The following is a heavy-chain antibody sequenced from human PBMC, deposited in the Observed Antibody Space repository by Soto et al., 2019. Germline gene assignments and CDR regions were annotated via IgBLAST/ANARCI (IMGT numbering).Heavy chain of an antibody. V-gene: IGHV3-23*01. D-gene: IGHD1-26*01. J-gene: IGHJ3*02. Sequence: RGSLSRPCAASAFTFISHAMGGVSQAPGKGLEWVSAISGSGGSTYYADSVKGRFTISRDNSKNTLYLQMNSLRAEDTAVYYCAEETGGGELGSQNAFDIWGQGTMVTVSS. CDR3: AEETGGGELGSQNAFDI. CDR2: ISGSGGST. CDR1: AFTFISHA.